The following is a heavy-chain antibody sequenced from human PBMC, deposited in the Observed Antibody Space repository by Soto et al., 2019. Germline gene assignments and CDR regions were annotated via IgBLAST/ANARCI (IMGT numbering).Heavy chain of an antibody. CDR3: ARGDVNYSRGLGWYFDL. J-gene: IGHJ2*01. V-gene: IGHV1-69*12. CDR1: GGTFSSYA. CDR2: IIPIFGTA. D-gene: IGHD4-4*01. Sequence: QVQLVQSGAEVKKPGSSVKVSCKASGGTFSSYAISWVRQAPGQGLEWMGGIIPIFGTANYAQKFQGRVTITADESTSTAYMELSSLRSEDTAVYYCARGDVNYSRGLGWYFDLWGRGTLVTVSS.